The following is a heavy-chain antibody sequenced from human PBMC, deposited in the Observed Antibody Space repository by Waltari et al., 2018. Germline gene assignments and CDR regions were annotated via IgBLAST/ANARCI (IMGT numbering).Heavy chain of an antibody. D-gene: IGHD3-3*01. CDR2: INQSGST. J-gene: IGHJ4*02. Sequence: QVQLQQWGAGLLKPSETLSLTCAVYGGSFRGYYWSWTRQPPGKGREWIGEINQSGSTNYNPSLKSRVTISVDTSKSQFSLKLSSVTAADTAVYYCARGRGSSYDFWSGYNYWGQGTLVTVSS. V-gene: IGHV4-34*01. CDR1: GGSFRGYY. CDR3: ARGRGSSYDFWSGYNY.